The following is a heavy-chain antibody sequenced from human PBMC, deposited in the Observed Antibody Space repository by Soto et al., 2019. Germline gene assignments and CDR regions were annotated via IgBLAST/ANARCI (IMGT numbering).Heavy chain of an antibody. CDR1: GGSISSGDYY. CDR2: IYYSGST. Sequence: QVQLQESGPGLVKPSQTLSLTCTVSGGSISSGDYYWSWIRQPPGKGLEWIGYIYYSGSTYFNPSLNGRITRSVATSKNQFSLKLSSGTAAETAVYYCARVKVTSYYYDSSGYSALAADAFDIWGQGTMVTVSS. CDR3: ARVKVTSYYYDSSGYSALAADAFDI. J-gene: IGHJ3*02. D-gene: IGHD3-22*01. V-gene: IGHV4-30-4*01.